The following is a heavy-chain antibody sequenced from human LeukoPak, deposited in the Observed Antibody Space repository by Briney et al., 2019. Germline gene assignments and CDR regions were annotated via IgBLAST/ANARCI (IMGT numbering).Heavy chain of an antibody. CDR1: GFTFSDYF. V-gene: IGHV3-11*04. D-gene: IGHD3-3*01. J-gene: IGHJ4*02. Sequence: GGSLRLSCVASGFTFSDYFMSWIRQAPGKGLEWLSFINSAGDNIYYADSVKGRFTISRDNSKNTLYLQMNSLRAEDTAVYYCARTIYYDFWSGSNYWGQGTLVTVSS. CDR2: INSAGDNI. CDR3: ARTIYYDFWSGSNY.